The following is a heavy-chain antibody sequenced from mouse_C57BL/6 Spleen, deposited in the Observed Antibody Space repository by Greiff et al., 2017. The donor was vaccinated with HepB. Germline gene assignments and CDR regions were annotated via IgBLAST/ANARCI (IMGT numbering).Heavy chain of an antibody. Sequence: QVQLQQPGAELVKPGASVKLSCKASGYTFTSYWMQWVKQRPGQGLEWIGEIDPSDSYTNYNQKFKGKATLTVDTSSSTAYMQLSSLTSEDSAVYYSARWRSSYYAMDYWGQGTSVTVSS. D-gene: IGHD1-3*01. J-gene: IGHJ4*01. CDR1: GYTFTSYW. V-gene: IGHV1-50*01. CDR2: IDPSDSYT. CDR3: ARWRSSYYAMDY.